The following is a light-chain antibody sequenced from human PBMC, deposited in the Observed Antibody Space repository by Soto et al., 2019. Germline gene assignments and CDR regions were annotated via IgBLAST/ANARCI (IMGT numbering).Light chain of an antibody. CDR3: QSYDATNQV. V-gene: IGLV6-57*01. CDR1: SGSIASNY. J-gene: IGLJ3*02. Sequence: NFMLTQPHSVSGSPGKTVIISCTRSSGSIASNYVQWYQQRPGSSPTTVIYEDNQRPSGVPDRFSGSIDSSSNSASLTISGLETEDAADYFCQSYDATNQVFGGGTKLTVL. CDR2: EDN.